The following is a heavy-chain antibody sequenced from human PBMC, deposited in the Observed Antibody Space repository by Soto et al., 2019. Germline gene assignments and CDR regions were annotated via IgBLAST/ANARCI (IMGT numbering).Heavy chain of an antibody. CDR3: ARDRNIPFLEWLSSGYYGMDV. CDR1: GYTFTSYG. J-gene: IGHJ6*02. D-gene: IGHD3-3*01. Sequence: GASVKVSCKASGYTFTSYGISWVRQAPGQGLEWMGWISAYNGNTNYAQKLQGRVTMTTDTSTSTAYMELRSLRSDDTAVYYCARDRNIPFLEWLSSGYYGMDVWGQGTKVTVYS. V-gene: IGHV1-18*01. CDR2: ISAYNGNT.